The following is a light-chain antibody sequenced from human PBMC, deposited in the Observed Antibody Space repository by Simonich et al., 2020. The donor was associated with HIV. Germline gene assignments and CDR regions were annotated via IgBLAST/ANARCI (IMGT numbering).Light chain of an antibody. CDR1: QSVLYISNNNNY. J-gene: IGKJ3*01. Sequence: DIVMTQSPDSLAVSLGERATINCKSSQSVLYISNNNNYLAWYQQKPGQPPKLLIYWAATRESGVPDRFSGSGSGTDFTLTISSLQAEDVALYYCQQYYTTPFTFGPGTKVDIK. V-gene: IGKV4-1*01. CDR3: QQYYTTPFT. CDR2: WAA.